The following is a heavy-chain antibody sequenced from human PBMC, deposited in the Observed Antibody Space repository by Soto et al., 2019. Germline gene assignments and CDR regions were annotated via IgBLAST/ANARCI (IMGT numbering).Heavy chain of an antibody. J-gene: IGHJ4*02. D-gene: IGHD4-17*01. CDR2: IYSSGST. CDR1: GDSINNTYW. V-gene: IGHV4-4*02. CDR3: ARAPLSETGTRGVAFAS. Sequence: SETLSLTCFVSGDSINNTYWWSWVRQAPEKGLEWIGRIYSSGSTNYNPSLKRRVTISVDTSKNQFSLRLSSVTAVDTAVFYCARAPLSETGTRGVAFASWGKGPLVPVS.